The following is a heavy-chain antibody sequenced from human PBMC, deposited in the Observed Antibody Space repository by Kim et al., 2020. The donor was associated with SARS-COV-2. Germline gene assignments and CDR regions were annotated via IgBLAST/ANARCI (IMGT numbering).Heavy chain of an antibody. D-gene: IGHD3-3*01. J-gene: IGHJ6*03. Sequence: GGSLRLSCAASGFTFSSYSMNWVRQAPGKGLEWVSSISSSSSYIYYADSVKGRFTISRDNAKNSLYLQMNSLRAEDTAVYYCARGPPGLGVDHYYYYMDVWGKGTTVTVSS. CDR2: ISSSSSYI. CDR3: ARGPPGLGVDHYYYYMDV. V-gene: IGHV3-21*01. CDR1: GFTFSSYS.